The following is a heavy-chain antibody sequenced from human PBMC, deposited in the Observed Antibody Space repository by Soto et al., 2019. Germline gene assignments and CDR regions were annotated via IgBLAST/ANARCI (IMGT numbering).Heavy chain of an antibody. V-gene: IGHV1-18*01. Sequence: SVKVSFMASCYTFTSYGISWVRQAPGQGLEWMGWISAYNGNTNYAQKLQGRVTMTTDTSTSTAYMELRSLRSDDTAVYYCARWEQQPHYYYYGMDVWGQGTTVTVSS. D-gene: IGHD6-13*01. CDR1: CYTFTSYG. CDR3: ARWEQQPHYYYYGMDV. J-gene: IGHJ6*02. CDR2: ISAYNGNT.